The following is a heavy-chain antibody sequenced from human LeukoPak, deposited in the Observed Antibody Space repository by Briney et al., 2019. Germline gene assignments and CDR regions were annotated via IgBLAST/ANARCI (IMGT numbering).Heavy chain of an antibody. CDR2: ISSSSSYT. Sequence: KPGGSLRLSCAASGFTFSDYYMSWIRQAPGKGLEWVSYISSSSSYTNYADSVKGRFTISRDNAKNSLYLQMNSLRAEDTAVYYCASFPRADMGFIILDYWGQGTLVTVSS. V-gene: IGHV3-11*03. CDR1: GFTFSDYY. CDR3: ASFPRADMGFIILDY. J-gene: IGHJ4*01. D-gene: IGHD3-16*02.